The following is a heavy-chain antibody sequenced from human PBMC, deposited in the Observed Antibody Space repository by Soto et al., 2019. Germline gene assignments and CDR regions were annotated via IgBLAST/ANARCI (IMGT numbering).Heavy chain of an antibody. J-gene: IGHJ5*02. CDR2: ISSSGSTI. D-gene: IGHD3-3*01. CDR1: GFTFSSYE. CDR3: ARTALLGFDP. Sequence: EVPLVESGGGLVQPGGSLRLSCAASGFTFSSYEMNWVRQAPGKGLEWVSYISSSGSTIYYADSVKGRFTISRDNAKNSLYLQMNSLRAEDTAVYYCARTALLGFDPWGQGTLVTVSS. V-gene: IGHV3-48*03.